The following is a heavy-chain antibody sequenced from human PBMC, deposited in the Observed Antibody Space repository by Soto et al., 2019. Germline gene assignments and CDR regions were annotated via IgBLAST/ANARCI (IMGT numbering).Heavy chain of an antibody. CDR2: ISYDGSNR. D-gene: IGHD2-2*01. V-gene: IGHV3-30*18. J-gene: IGHJ6*03. CDR3: AKGVVPAGMPGYYYMDV. Sequence: QVQLVESGGGVVQPGRSVRLSCAASGFTFSSFGMHWVRQAPGKGLEWVAIISYDGSNRYYGDSVKGRITISRDNSKNTVYLEMNSLRVEDTAVYYCAKGVVPAGMPGYYYMDVWGKGIAVNISS. CDR1: GFTFSSFG.